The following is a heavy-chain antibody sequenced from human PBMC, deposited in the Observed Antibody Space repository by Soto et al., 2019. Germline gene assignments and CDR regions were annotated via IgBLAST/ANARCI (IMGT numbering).Heavy chain of an antibody. V-gene: IGHV1-69*12. D-gene: IGHD2-8*02. CDR3: WRDGGVYDYIPFDY. CDR1: GGTFSSYA. J-gene: IGHJ4*02. CDR2: IIPIFGTA. Sequence: QVQLVQSGAEVKKPGSSVKVSCKASGGTFSSYAISWVRQAPGQGLEWMGGIIPIFGTADYAQKFQGRVTITADESTGTAYRELRSLRSEDTAVYYCWRDGGVYDYIPFDYWGQGTLVTVSS.